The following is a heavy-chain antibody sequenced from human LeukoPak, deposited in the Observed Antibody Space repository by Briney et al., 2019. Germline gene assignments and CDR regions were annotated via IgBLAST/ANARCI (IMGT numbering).Heavy chain of an antibody. CDR2: ISYDGSNK. V-gene: IGHV3-30*03. CDR3: ARGHDTLTGSFDY. CDR1: GFTFSSYG. D-gene: IGHD3-9*01. Sequence: GGSLRLSCAASGFTFSSYGMHWVRQAPGKGLEWVAVISYDGSNKYYADSVKGRFTISRDNSTNTLYLQMNSLRAEDTAVYYCARGHDTLTGSFDYWGQGTLVTVSS. J-gene: IGHJ4*02.